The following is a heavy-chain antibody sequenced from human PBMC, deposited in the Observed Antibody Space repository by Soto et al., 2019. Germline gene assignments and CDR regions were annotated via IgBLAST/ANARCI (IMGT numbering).Heavy chain of an antibody. V-gene: IGHV1-69*13. CDR2: IIPIFGTA. CDR3: AREVDTEMVTGYYDGMDV. J-gene: IGHJ6*02. Sequence: SVKVSCKASGGTFSSYAISWVRQAPGQGLEWMGGIIPIFGTANYAQKFQGRVTITADESTSTAYMELSSLRSEDTAVYYCAREVDTEMVTGYYDGMDVWGQGTTVTVSS. D-gene: IGHD5-18*01. CDR1: GGTFSSYA.